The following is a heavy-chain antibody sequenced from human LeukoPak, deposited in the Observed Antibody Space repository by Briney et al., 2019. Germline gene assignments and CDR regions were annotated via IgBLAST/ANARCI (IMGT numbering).Heavy chain of an antibody. CDR2: INAGNGNT. CDR3: ARAGLDIVLMDV. Sequence: AASVTVSCTASGYTFTSYAMHWVRQAPGQRLEWMGWINAGNGNTKYSQKFQGRVTITRDTSASTAYMELSSLRSEDTAVYYCARAGLDIVLMDVWGQGTTVTV. V-gene: IGHV1-3*01. D-gene: IGHD2-8*01. J-gene: IGHJ6*02. CDR1: GYTFTSYA.